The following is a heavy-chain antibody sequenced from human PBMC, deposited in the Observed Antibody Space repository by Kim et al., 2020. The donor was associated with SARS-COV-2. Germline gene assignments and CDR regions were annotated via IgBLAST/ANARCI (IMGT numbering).Heavy chain of an antibody. V-gene: IGHV1-46*01. CDR3: ARKSQPNGGGNRYYFDY. D-gene: IGHD2-15*01. CDR1: GYTFTSYY. Sequence: ASVKVSCKASGYTFTSYYMHWVRQAPGQGLEWMGIINPSGGSTSYAQKFQGRVTMTRDTSTSTVYMELSSLRSEDTAVYYCARKSQPNGGGNRYYFDYWGQGTLVTVSS. CDR2: INPSGGST. J-gene: IGHJ4*02.